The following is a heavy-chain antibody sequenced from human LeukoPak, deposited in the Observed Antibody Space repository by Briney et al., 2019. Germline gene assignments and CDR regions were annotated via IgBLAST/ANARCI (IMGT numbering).Heavy chain of an antibody. CDR3: ARAREVLRFLGV. CDR2: INHSGST. V-gene: IGHV4-34*01. D-gene: IGHD3-3*01. J-gene: IGHJ6*04. Sequence: GSLRLSCAASGFTFSSCAMNWVRQAPGKGLEWIGEINHSGSTRYNPSLKSRVTISVDTSKNQFSLKLSSVTAADTAVYYCARAREVLRFLGVWGKGTTVTVSS. CDR1: GFTFSSCA.